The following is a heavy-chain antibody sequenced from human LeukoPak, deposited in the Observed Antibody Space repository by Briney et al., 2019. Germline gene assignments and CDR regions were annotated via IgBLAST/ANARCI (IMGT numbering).Heavy chain of an antibody. Sequence: PSETLSLTCTVSGGSISSNRYYWGWIRQPPGKGLEWIGSIYYSGSTYYNPSLKSRVTISLDTSKNQFSLKLSSVTAADTAVFYCARGYSSGWYFGEYYFDYWGQGTLVTVSS. D-gene: IGHD6-19*01. J-gene: IGHJ4*02. CDR3: ARGYSSGWYFGEYYFDY. CDR1: GGSISSNRYY. CDR2: IYYSGST. V-gene: IGHV4-39*07.